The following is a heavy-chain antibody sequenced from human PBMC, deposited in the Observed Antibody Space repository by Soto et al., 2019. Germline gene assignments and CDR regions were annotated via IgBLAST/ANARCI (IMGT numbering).Heavy chain of an antibody. Sequence: QVQLVQSGAEVKKPGSSVKVSCKASGGTFSSYAISWVRQAPGQGLEWMGGIIPIFGTANYAQKFQGRVTITADESTSTAYMELSSLRSEDTAVYYCARGQFRLRLGELSLGGLGYWGQGTLVTVSS. V-gene: IGHV1-69*12. CDR2: IIPIFGTA. D-gene: IGHD3-16*02. CDR1: GGTFSSYA. J-gene: IGHJ4*02. CDR3: ARGQFRLRLGELSLGGLGY.